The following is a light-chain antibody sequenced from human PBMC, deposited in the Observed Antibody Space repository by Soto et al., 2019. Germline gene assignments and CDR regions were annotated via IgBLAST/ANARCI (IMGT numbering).Light chain of an antibody. Sequence: EIVLTQSPATLSLSPGERATLSCRASQSIGSYLAWYQQRPGQAPRLLISDASNRATGIPARFSGSGSGTDFTLTISSLEPEDFAVYYCQQRSNWPAVTFGGGTKVEIK. CDR3: QQRSNWPAVT. J-gene: IGKJ4*01. CDR2: DAS. V-gene: IGKV3-11*01. CDR1: QSIGSY.